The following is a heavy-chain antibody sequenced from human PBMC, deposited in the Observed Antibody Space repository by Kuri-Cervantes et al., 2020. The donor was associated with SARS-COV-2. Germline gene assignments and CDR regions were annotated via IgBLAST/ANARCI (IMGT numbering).Heavy chain of an antibody. CDR3: VKDRSGSGSYYYYFDY. CDR2: ISSNGGST. V-gene: IGHV3-64D*08. D-gene: IGHD3-10*01. CDR1: GFSFSSYA. Sequence: GGSLRLSCSASGFSFSSYAMHWVRQPPGKGLEYVSAISSNGGSTYYADSVKGRFTISRDNSKNTLYLQMSSLRAEDTAVYYCVKDRSGSGSYYYYFDYWGQGTLGHRLL. J-gene: IGHJ4*02.